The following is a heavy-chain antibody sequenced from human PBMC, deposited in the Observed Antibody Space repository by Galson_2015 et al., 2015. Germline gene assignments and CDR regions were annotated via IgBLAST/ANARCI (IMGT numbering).Heavy chain of an antibody. Sequence: SLRLSCAASGFTFSDYYMSWIRQAPGKGLEWVSYISSSGSTIYYADSVKGRFTISRDNAKNSLYLQMNSLRAEDTAVYYCARLAVPAAMPHYYYYMDVWGKGTTVTVSS. CDR1: GFTFSDYY. V-gene: IGHV3-11*01. CDR2: ISSSGSTI. CDR3: ARLAVPAAMPHYYYYMDV. D-gene: IGHD2-2*01. J-gene: IGHJ6*03.